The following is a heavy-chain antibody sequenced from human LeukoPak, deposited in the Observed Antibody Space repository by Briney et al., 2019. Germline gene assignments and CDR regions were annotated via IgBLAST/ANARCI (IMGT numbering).Heavy chain of an antibody. J-gene: IGHJ4*02. Sequence: PSETLSLTCTVSGGSISSYYWGWIRQPPGRGLEWIGSIYYSGSTNYNPSLKSRVTISVDTSKNQFSLKLSSVTAADTAVYYCARRPYSSGPDYWGQGTLVTVSS. D-gene: IGHD6-19*01. V-gene: IGHV4-39*07. CDR3: ARRPYSSGPDY. CDR1: GGSISSYY. CDR2: IYYSGST.